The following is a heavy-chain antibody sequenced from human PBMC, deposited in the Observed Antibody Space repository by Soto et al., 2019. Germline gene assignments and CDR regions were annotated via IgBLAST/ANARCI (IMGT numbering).Heavy chain of an antibody. Sequence: QVQLVQSGAEVKKPGSSVKVSCKASGGPFSSYAISWVRQAPGQGLEWMGGIIPIFGTANYAQKFQGRVTITADEATSTAYMELSSLRSEDTAVYYCARCLGGYYPGAFDIWGQGTIVTVSS. V-gene: IGHV1-69*01. CDR3: ARCLGGYYPGAFDI. CDR1: GGPFSSYA. J-gene: IGHJ3*02. CDR2: IIPIFGTA. D-gene: IGHD3-22*01.